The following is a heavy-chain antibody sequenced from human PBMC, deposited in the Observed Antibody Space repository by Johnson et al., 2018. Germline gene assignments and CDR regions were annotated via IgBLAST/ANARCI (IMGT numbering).Heavy chain of an antibody. CDR1: GFIFSSNA. CDR3: ARDCLAYADYGCFQD. CDR2: IAHDGSNK. J-gene: IGHJ1*01. V-gene: IGHV3-30*03. Sequence: QVQLVQSGGGVVQPGRSLTLSCAASGFIFSSNAMYWVRQAPGKGLEWVAVIAHDGSNKYSGDSVKGRLTISRAKSKNKLYLQMNSLIFEDTAVYYCARDCLAYADYGCFQDWGQGTLVTVSS. D-gene: IGHD4-17*01.